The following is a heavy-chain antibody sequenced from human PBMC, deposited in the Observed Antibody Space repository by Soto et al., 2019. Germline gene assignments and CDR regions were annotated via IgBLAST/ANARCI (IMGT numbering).Heavy chain of an antibody. D-gene: IGHD6-13*01. CDR1: GGSISSGAYY. Sequence: SETLSLTCTVSGGSISSGAYYWGWIRQHPGKCLQWIGYISHRGTVSYSPALKSRVSLSVAPYKSPFSLNVNSLTAADTAVYYCARVSATGTRWFDPWGPGTLVTVSS. CDR3: ARVSATGTRWFDP. V-gene: IGHV4-31*03. CDR2: ISHRGTV. J-gene: IGHJ5*02.